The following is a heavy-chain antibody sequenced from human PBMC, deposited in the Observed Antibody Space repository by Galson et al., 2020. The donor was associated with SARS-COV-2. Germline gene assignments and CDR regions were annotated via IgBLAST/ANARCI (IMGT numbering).Heavy chain of an antibody. Sequence: SETLSLTCTVSGASIRSGRYHWSWIRQPAGKGLESIGRIYTSGNTNYNPSLKSRVTISLDTSKNQFSLRLRSVTAADTAVYYCARGEFLEFYYYGMDVCGQGTTGTVSS. D-gene: IGHD3-3*01. CDR3: ARGEFLEFYYYGMDV. V-gene: IGHV4-61*02. J-gene: IGHJ6*02. CDR1: GASIRSGRYH. CDR2: IYTSGNT.